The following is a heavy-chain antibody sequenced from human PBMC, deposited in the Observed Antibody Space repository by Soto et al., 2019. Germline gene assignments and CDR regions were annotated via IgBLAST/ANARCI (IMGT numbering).Heavy chain of an antibody. Sequence: GESLKISCEGAGYKLGSAWIGWVRRKPGKGLEWMGIIKPGTSDIRYSPSFRGQVTISADEAANTAFLQWSSLKTSDTAIYYCARQISFGCDSWGQGTLVTVST. D-gene: IGHD3-10*01. CDR2: IKPGTSDI. J-gene: IGHJ4*02. CDR1: GYKLGSAW. CDR3: ARQISFGCDS. V-gene: IGHV5-51*01.